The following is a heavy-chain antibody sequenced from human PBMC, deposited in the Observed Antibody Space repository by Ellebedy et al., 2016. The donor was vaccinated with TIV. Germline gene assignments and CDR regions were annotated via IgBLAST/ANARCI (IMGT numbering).Heavy chain of an antibody. CDR2: VTSEADGRTT. CDR1: GFTFNDAY. Sequence: GGSLRLXXAASGFTFNDAYMGWVRQAPGKGLEWVARVTSEADGRTTDYAAPVKGRFTISSDGSKTTLYLQMNSLRSEDTAVYYCTTDRAVAVRPIFDSWGRGSLVTVSS. J-gene: IGHJ4*02. D-gene: IGHD6-6*01. CDR3: TTDRAVAVRPIFDS. V-gene: IGHV3-15*01.